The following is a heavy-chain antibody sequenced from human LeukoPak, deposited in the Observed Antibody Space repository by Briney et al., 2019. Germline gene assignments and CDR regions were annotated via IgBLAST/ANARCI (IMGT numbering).Heavy chain of an antibody. J-gene: IGHJ4*02. CDR2: IYHSGST. CDR3: ATRGGRLRYFDWLPDYFDY. Sequence: SGTLSLTCAVSGGSISSSNWWSWVRQPPGKGLEWIGEIYHSGSTNYNPSLKSRVTISVDKSKNQFSLKLSSVTAADTAVYYCATRGGRLRYFDWLPDYFDYWGQGTLVTVSS. CDR1: GGSISSSNW. V-gene: IGHV4-4*02. D-gene: IGHD3-9*01.